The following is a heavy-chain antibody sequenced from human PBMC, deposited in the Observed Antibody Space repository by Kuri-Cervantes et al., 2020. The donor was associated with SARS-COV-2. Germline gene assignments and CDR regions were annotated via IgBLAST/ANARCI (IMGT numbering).Heavy chain of an antibody. V-gene: IGHV3-33*01. CDR1: GFTFSSYG. Sequence: LSLTCAASGFTFSSYGMHWVRQAPGKGLEWVAVIWYDGSNKYYADSVKGRFTISRDNSKNTLYLQMNSLRAEDTAVYYCARNSSSWLGYYYYGMDVWGQGTTVTVSS. D-gene: IGHD6-13*01. CDR2: IWYDGSNK. J-gene: IGHJ6*02. CDR3: ARNSSSWLGYYYYGMDV.